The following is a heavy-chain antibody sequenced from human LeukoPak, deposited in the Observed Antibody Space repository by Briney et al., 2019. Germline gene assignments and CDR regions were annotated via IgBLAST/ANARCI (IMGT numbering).Heavy chain of an antibody. D-gene: IGHD6-19*01. CDR1: GFTLSSYA. J-gene: IGHJ4*02. V-gene: IGHV3-23*01. CDR3: AKIVEGVAGTSYYFDY. CDR2: ISGSGGST. Sequence: GGSLRLSCAASGFTLSSYATSWVRQAPGKGLEWVSAISGSGGSTYYADSVKGRFTISRDNSKNTLYLQMNSLRAEDTAVYYCAKIVEGVAGTSYYFDYWGQGTLVTVSS.